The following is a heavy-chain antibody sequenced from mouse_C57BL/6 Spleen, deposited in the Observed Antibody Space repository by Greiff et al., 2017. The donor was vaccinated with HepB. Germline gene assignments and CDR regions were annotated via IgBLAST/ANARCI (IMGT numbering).Heavy chain of an antibody. CDR3: AREATAPATDYFDY. CDR2: TDPSDSYT. CDR1: GYTFTSYW. V-gene: IGHV1-69*01. D-gene: IGHD3-2*01. J-gene: IGHJ2*01. Sequence: QVQLQQPGAELVMPGASVKLSCKASGYTFTSYWMHWVKQRPGQGLEWIGETDPSDSYTNYNQKFKGKSTLTVDKSSITAYLPLSSLTSEDSAVYYCAREATAPATDYFDYWGQGTTLTVSS.